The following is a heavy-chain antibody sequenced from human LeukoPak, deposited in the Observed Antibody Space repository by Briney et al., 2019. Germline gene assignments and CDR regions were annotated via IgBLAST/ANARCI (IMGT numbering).Heavy chain of an antibody. D-gene: IGHD5-12*01. CDR2: IIPILGIA. CDR3: CVDIVATIMARPNDY. J-gene: IGHJ4*02. Sequence: SVKVSCKASGGTFSSYTISWVRQAPGQGLEWMGRIIPILGIANYAQKFQGRVTITADKSTSTAYMELSSLRSEDTAVYYCCVDIVATIMARPNDYWGQGTLVTVSS. CDR1: GGTFSSYT. V-gene: IGHV1-69*02.